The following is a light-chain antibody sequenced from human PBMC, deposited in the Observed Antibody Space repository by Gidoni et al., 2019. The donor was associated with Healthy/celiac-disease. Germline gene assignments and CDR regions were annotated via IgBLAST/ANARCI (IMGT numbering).Light chain of an antibody. CDR2: DAS. CDR1: QSVSSY. CDR3: QNQDT. J-gene: IGKJ2*01. V-gene: IGKV3-11*01. Sequence: IVLTQSPAPLPLSPGERATLSFRASQSVSSYLAWYQQKPGQATRLLIHDASKRATGITARFSGSGSGTDFTLTISSLVPEDFGVYYCQNQDTFGQGTKLEIK.